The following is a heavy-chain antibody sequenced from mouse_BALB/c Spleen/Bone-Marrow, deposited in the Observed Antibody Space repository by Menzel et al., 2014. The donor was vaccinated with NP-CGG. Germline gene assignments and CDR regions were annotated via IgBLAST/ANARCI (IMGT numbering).Heavy chain of an antibody. CDR2: INNNGGST. Sequence: DVQLVESGGGLVQPGGSLKLSCVASGFTFSSYGMSWVRQTPDKRLELVATINNNGGSTYYPDSVKGQFTISRDNAKNTLYLQMSSLKSEGTAMYYCARVYGWYFDVWGAGTTVTVSS. CDR3: ARVYGWYFDV. D-gene: IGHD1-1*01. V-gene: IGHV5-6-3*01. J-gene: IGHJ1*01. CDR1: GFTFSSYG.